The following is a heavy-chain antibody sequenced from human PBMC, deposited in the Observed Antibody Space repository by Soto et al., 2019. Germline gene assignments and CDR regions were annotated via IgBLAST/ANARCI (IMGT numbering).Heavy chain of an antibody. J-gene: IGHJ4*02. Sequence: EVQLLESGGGLVQPGGSLRLACAASGFTFSNYGMTWVRQAPGKGLEWVSFSSATGAGTYYADSVKGRFTISRDNSKNTLYLQMTSLSADDTAVYYCAKDRRAGGNYGFYSDCWGQGALVIVSS. CDR2: SSATGAGT. CDR1: GFTFSNYG. V-gene: IGHV3-23*01. CDR3: AKDRRAGGNYGFYSDC. D-gene: IGHD1-7*01.